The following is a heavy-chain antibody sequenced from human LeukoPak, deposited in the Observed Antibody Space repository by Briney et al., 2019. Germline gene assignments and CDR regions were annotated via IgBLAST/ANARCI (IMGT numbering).Heavy chain of an antibody. CDR2: IRYDGSNK. D-gene: IGHD3-10*01. CDR1: GFTFSSYG. CDR3: AKDPGAHYYGSGSYRRGSYFDY. V-gene: IGHV3-30*02. Sequence: GGSLRLSCAASGFTFSSYGMHWVRQAPGKGLEWVAFIRYDGSNKYYADSVKGRFTISRDNSKNTLCLQMNSLRAEDTAVYYCAKDPGAHYYGSGSYRRGSYFDYWGQGTLVTVSS. J-gene: IGHJ4*02.